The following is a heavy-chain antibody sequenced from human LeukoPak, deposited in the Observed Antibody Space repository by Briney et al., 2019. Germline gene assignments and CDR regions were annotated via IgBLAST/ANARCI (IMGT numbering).Heavy chain of an antibody. V-gene: IGHV3-74*01. CDR2: INSDGSST. Sequence: GGSLRLSCAASGFTFSSYWMHWVRQAPGKGLVWVSRINSDGSSTSYADSVKGRFTISRDNAKNTLYLQMNSLRAEDTAVYYCASWYSSYYFDYWGQGTLVTVSS. CDR3: ASWYSSYYFDY. J-gene: IGHJ4*02. CDR1: GFTFSSYW. D-gene: IGHD2-21*01.